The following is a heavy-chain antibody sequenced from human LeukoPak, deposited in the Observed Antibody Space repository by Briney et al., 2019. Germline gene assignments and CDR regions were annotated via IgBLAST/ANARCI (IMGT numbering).Heavy chain of an antibody. J-gene: IGHJ1*01. Sequence: ASVKVSCKASGYIFDIYAMIWVRQAPGQGLELMGWINTNTGIPTYAQGSTGRFVFSLDTSVSTAYLHISSLKTEDTAVYYCARDYTVALGTTTYFQHWGQGTLVTVSS. V-gene: IGHV7-4-1*02. CDR1: GYIFDIYA. D-gene: IGHD1-7*01. CDR2: INTNTGIP. CDR3: ARDYTVALGTTTYFQH.